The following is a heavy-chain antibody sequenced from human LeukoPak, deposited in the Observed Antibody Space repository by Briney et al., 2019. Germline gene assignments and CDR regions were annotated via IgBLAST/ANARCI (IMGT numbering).Heavy chain of an antibody. CDR3: ARDLRGYSYYYGMDV. CDR2: INPSGGST. J-gene: IGHJ6*02. D-gene: IGHD5-12*01. CDR1: GYTFTSYY. Sequence: GASVKVSCKASGYTFTSYYMHWVRQAPGQGLEWMGIINPSGGSTSYAQKFQGRVTMTRDTSTSTVCMELSSLRSEDTAVYYCARDLRGYSYYYGMDVWGQGTTVTVSS. V-gene: IGHV1-46*01.